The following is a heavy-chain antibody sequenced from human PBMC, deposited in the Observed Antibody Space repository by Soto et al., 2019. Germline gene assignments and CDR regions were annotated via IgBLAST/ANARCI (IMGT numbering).Heavy chain of an antibody. CDR1: GFTFSSYG. J-gene: IGHJ4*02. CDR3: AKDYGSGSYLIFDY. V-gene: IGHV3-30*18. D-gene: IGHD3-10*01. Sequence: PGGSLRLSCAASGFTFSSYGMHWVRQAPGKGLEWVAVISYDGSNKYYADSVKGRFTISRDNSKNTLYLQMNSLRAEDTAVYYCAKDYGSGSYLIFDYWGQGT. CDR2: ISYDGSNK.